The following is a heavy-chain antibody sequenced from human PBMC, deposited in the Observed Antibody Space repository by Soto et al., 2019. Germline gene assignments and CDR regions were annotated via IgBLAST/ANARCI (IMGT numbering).Heavy chain of an antibody. D-gene: IGHD6-13*01. J-gene: IGHJ4*02. Sequence: EVQVLESGGVLVQPGGSLRLACVAPGFIFSNYAMRWVRQAPGKGLEWVSGISGSGGSPHYADSAKGRFTISRDNSKNTLFLQMNTLRAEDTAVYYCAREGDITAAFDYWGQGTLVTVSS. CDR2: ISGSGGSP. CDR3: AREGDITAAFDY. V-gene: IGHV3-23*01. CDR1: GFIFSNYA.